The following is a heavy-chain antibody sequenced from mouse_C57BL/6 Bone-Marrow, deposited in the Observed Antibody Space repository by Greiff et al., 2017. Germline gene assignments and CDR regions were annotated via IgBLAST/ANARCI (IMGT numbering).Heavy chain of an antibody. CDR3: ARDGWYFDV. Sequence: QVQLQQPGAELVMPGASVKLSCKASGYTFTSYWMHWVKQRPGQGLEWIGEIDPSDSYTNYNQKFKGKSTLTVDKSSSKAYMQLSSLTSEDAAVDYCARDGWYFDVGGTGTTVTVSA. CDR1: GYTFTSYW. CDR2: IDPSDSYT. J-gene: IGHJ1*03. D-gene: IGHD2-3*01. V-gene: IGHV1-69*01.